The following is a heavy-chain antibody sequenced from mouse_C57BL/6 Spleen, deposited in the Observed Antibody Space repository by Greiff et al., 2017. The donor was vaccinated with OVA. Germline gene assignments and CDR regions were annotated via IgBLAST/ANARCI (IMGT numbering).Heavy chain of an antibody. Sequence: EVHLVESGGGLVQPKGSLKLSCAASGFSFNTYAMNWVRQAPGKGLEWVARIRSKSNNYATYYADSVKDRFTISRDDSESMLYLQMNNLKTEDTAMYYCVRHGDYYGSSPYAMDYWGQGTSVTVSS. CDR3: VRHGDYYGSSPYAMDY. V-gene: IGHV10-1*01. J-gene: IGHJ4*01. CDR1: GFSFNTYA. CDR2: IRSKSNNYAT. D-gene: IGHD1-1*01.